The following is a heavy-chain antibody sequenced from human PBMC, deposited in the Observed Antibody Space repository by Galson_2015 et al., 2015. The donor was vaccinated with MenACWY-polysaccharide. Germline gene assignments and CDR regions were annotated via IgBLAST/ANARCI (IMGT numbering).Heavy chain of an antibody. D-gene: IGHD1-26*01. V-gene: IGHV3-48*03. CDR3: ARDRGSYYAYDI. CDR1: GFTFSTYE. CDR2: ISSSGART. Sequence: SLRLSCAASGFTFSTYEMNWVRQAPGKRLEWVSYISSSGARTQYADSVKGRFTISRDNAKNSVYVQMNSLRSEDTAVYYCARDRGSYYAYDIWGQGTMITVSS. J-gene: IGHJ3*02.